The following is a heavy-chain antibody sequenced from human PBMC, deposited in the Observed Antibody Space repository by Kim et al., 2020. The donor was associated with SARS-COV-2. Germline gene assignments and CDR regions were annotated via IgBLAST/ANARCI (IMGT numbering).Heavy chain of an antibody. D-gene: IGHD1-26*01. CDR1: GFTFGDYA. Sequence: GGSLRLSCTASGFTFGDYAMSWFRQAPGKGLEWVGFIRSKAYGGTTEYAASVKGRFTISRDDSKSIAYLQMNSLKTEDTAVYYCTLERVASGSPGWGQGTLVTGSS. J-gene: IGHJ4*02. CDR3: TLERVASGSPG. V-gene: IGHV3-49*03. CDR2: IRSKAYGGTT.